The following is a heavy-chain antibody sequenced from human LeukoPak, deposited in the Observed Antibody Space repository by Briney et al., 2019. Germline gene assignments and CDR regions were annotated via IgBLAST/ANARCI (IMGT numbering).Heavy chain of an antibody. CDR1: GFIFSDYY. Sequence: GGSLRLSCAAPGFIFSDYYLSWIRQVPGKGLGWVSSISGRNSPIYYADSVKGRFTISRDNAKNSLYLQMDSLRVEDTAFYYCARARAGYYALFQHWGQGSLVIVSS. D-gene: IGHD3-10*01. CDR3: ARARAGYYALFQH. V-gene: IGHV3-11*01. CDR2: ISGRNSPI. J-gene: IGHJ1*01.